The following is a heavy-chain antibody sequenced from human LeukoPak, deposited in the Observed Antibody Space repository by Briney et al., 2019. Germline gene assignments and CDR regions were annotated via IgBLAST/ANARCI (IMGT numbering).Heavy chain of an antibody. CDR1: GYSISSGYY. CDR3: ARDGSSELMPFDY. CDR2: IYHSGIT. V-gene: IGHV4-38-2*02. Sequence: SETLPLTCTVSGYSISSGYYWGWIRQPPGKGLEWIGSIYHSGITYYNPSLKSRVTISVDTSKNQFSLKLSSVTAADTAVYYCARDGSSELMPFDYWGQGTLVTVSS. J-gene: IGHJ4*02. D-gene: IGHD2-8*01.